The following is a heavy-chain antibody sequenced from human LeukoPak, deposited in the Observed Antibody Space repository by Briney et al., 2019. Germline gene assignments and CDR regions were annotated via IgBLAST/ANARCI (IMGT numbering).Heavy chain of an antibody. CDR1: GFSFSSYD. Sequence: GGSLRLSCAGSGFSFSSYDMLWVRQATGKGLEWVSAIGSGGDTYYAGSVKGRFTISRESAKNSFYLQMNSLSAGDTAVYYCARDRVYGSGSSDYWGQGTLVTVSS. CDR2: IGSGGDT. V-gene: IGHV3-13*01. D-gene: IGHD3-10*01. CDR3: ARDRVYGSGSSDY. J-gene: IGHJ4*02.